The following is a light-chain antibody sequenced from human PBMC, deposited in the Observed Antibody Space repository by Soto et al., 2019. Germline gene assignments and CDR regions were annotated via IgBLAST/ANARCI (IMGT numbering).Light chain of an antibody. Sequence: AIRMTQSPSAFSASTGDRVTITCRASQGISSYLAWYQQKPGKAPKLLIYAASTLQSEVPSRFSGSGSGTDFTLTISCLQSEDFATYYCQQYYSYPLTFGGGTKVDI. CDR1: QGISSY. CDR3: QQYYSYPLT. V-gene: IGKV1-8*01. CDR2: AAS. J-gene: IGKJ4*01.